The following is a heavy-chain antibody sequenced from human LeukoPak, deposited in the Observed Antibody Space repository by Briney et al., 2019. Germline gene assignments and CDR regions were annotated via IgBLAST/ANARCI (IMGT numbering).Heavy chain of an antibody. V-gene: IGHV3-20*04. J-gene: IGHJ4*02. CDR2: INWNGGST. D-gene: IGHD3-22*01. CDR1: GFTFSSYS. Sequence: PGGSLRLSCAASGFTFSSYSMNWVRQAPGKGLEWVSGINWNGGSTGYADSVKGRFTISRDNAKNSLYLQMNSLRAEDTALYYCARGLSGDSSGYYYVPFDYWGQGTLVTVSS. CDR3: ARGLSGDSSGYYYVPFDY.